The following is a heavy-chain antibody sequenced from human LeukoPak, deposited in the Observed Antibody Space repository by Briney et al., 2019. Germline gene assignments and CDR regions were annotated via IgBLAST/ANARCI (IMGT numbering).Heavy chain of an antibody. CDR3: ARVFDYGDYVKALPPFGY. CDR1: GFTFSSYG. CDR2: ISSSSSYI. V-gene: IGHV3-21*01. Sequence: GGSLRLSCAASGFTFSSYGMSWVRQAPGKGLEWVSAISSSSSYIYYADSVKGRFTISRDNAKNSLYLQMNSLRAEDTAVYYCARVFDYGDYVKALPPFGYWGQGTLVTVSS. J-gene: IGHJ4*02. D-gene: IGHD4-17*01.